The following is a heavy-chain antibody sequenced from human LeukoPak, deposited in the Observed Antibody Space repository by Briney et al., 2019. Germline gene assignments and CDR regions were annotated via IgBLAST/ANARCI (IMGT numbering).Heavy chain of an antibody. V-gene: IGHV3-11*06. Sequence: GRLTISRDNAKNSLYLQMNSLRAEDTAVYYCAKDRAPTLPAAIPPMDYWGQGTLVTVPS. J-gene: IGHJ4*02. D-gene: IGHD2-2*02. CDR3: AKDRAPTLPAAIPPMDY.